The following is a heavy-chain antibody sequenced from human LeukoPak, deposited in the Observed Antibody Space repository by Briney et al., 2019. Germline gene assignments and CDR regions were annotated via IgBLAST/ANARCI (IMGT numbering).Heavy chain of an antibody. CDR3: ARACHGYCSSTSWHYRPPDFDY. J-gene: IGHJ4*02. Sequence: GASVKVSCKASGGTFSSYAISWVRQAPGQGLEWMGGIIPIFGTANYAQKFQGRVTMTTDTSTSTAYMELRSLRSDDTAVYYCARACHGYCSSTSWHYRPPDFDYWGQGTLVTVSS. V-gene: IGHV1-69*05. D-gene: IGHD2-2*03. CDR1: GGTFSSYA. CDR2: IIPIFGTA.